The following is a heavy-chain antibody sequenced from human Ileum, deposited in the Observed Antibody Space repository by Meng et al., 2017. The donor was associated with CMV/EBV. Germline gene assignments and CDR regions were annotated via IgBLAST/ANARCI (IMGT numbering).Heavy chain of an antibody. CDR2: VYTDGSRI. J-gene: IGHJ5*01. CDR3: ARRGLTASGLDS. CDR1: GLTFSSHW. V-gene: IGHV3-74*01. Sequence: GGSLRLSCAASGLTFSSHWMHWVRQAPGKGLVWVSRVYTDGSRITYADSVKGRFTISRDNAKNTLYLQMTSLSAEDTAVYYCARRGLTASGLDSWGQGTLVTVSS. D-gene: IGHD2-21*02.